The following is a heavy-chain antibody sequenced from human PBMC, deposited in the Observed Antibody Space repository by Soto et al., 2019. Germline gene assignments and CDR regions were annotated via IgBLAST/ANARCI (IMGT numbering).Heavy chain of an antibody. CDR1: GFSLSTPGVA. CDR3: THSACGSDCWGWFDP. CDR2: NYWNDDK. J-gene: IGHJ5*02. V-gene: IGHV2-5*01. Sequence: QITLKESGPTLVKPTQTLTLTCTFSGFSLSTPGVAVGWIRQPPGKALEWLALNYWNDDKRYSPSLKSRLTITKDTSKNQVVLTMTNMDPVDTATYYCTHSACGSDCWGWFDPWGQGTLVTVS. D-gene: IGHD2-21*02.